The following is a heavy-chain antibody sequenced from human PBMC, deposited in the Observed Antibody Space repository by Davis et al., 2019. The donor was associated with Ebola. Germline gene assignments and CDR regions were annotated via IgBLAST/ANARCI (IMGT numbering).Heavy chain of an antibody. Sequence: PGGSLRLSCAASGFTFSSYAMSWVRQAPGKGLEWVSAISGSGGSTYYADSVKGRFTISRDNSKNTLYLQMNSLRAEDTAVYYCAKRGIVSSSWPIDYWGQGTLVTVSS. J-gene: IGHJ4*02. CDR1: GFTFSSYA. CDR2: ISGSGGST. D-gene: IGHD6-13*01. CDR3: AKRGIVSSSWPIDY. V-gene: IGHV3-23*01.